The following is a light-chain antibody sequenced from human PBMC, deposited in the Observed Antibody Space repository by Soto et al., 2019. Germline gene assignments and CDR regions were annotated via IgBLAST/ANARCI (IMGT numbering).Light chain of an antibody. J-gene: IGKJ1*01. V-gene: IGKV1-5*01. Sequence: DIQMTQSPSTLSASVGDRVTVTCRASQSINTWLAWYQQKPGKAPKLLIYDASSLQSGVPSRFTGRGSGTEFTLTISSLQPDDFATYYYQQYDSYSRTFGQGTKVEIK. CDR1: QSINTW. CDR2: DAS. CDR3: QQYDSYSRT.